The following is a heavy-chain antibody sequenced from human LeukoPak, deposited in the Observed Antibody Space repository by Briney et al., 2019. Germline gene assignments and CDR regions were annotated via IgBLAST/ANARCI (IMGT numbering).Heavy chain of an antibody. V-gene: IGHV1-24*01. J-gene: IGHJ4*02. CDR1: GYTLTELS. D-gene: IGHD2-2*01. CDR2: FDPEDGET. Sequence: ASVKVSCKVSGYTLTELSMHWVRQAPGKGLEWMGGFDPEDGETIYAQKFQGRVTMTEDTSTDTAYMELSSLRSEDTAVYYCATDLLNIVVVPAAKVNIRWGQGTLVTVSS. CDR3: ATDLLNIVVVPAAKVNIR.